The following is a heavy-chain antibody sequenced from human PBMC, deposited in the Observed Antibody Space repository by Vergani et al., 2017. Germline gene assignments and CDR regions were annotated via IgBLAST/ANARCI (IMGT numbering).Heavy chain of an antibody. CDR3: ARERRPYYYDSSGYYPYYFDY. CDR1: GFTFSSYW. CDR2: IKQDGSEK. Sequence: EVQLVESGGGLVQPGGSLRLSCAASGFTFSSYWMSWVRQAPGKGLEWVANIKQDGSEKYYVDSVKGRFTISRDNAKNSLYLQMNSLRAEDTAVYYCARERRPYYYDSSGYYPYYFDYGGQGTLVTVSS. J-gene: IGHJ4*02. V-gene: IGHV3-7*01. D-gene: IGHD3-22*01.